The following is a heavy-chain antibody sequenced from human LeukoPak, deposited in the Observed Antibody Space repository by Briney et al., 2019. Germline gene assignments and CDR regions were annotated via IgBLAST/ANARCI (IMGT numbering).Heavy chain of an antibody. Sequence: PSETLSLTCTVSGGSISGHYWSWIPQPPGKGLEWIGYIYYSGTTNYNSSLESRLTISLDTSKNQFSLKLTSVTAADTAVYSCARGGGPDAFDIWGQGTMVSVS. D-gene: IGHD6-25*01. J-gene: IGHJ3*02. V-gene: IGHV4-59*11. CDR1: GGSISGHY. CDR2: IYYSGTT. CDR3: ARGGGPDAFDI.